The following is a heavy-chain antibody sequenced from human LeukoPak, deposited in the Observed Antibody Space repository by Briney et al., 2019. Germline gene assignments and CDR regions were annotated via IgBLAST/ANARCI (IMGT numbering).Heavy chain of an antibody. CDR1: GFTFISYA. D-gene: IGHD3-22*01. CDR3: AKDRAWVSIVVVITIDAFDI. Sequence: GGSLRLSCAASGFTFISYAMSWVRQAPGKGGEWVSSICCSGGNTYYADSVMGRFTISRHNSKHKLYLQMNSLRAEDTAVYYCAKDRAWVSIVVVITIDAFDIGGQGTRVTVSS. V-gene: IGHV3-23*01. J-gene: IGHJ3*02. CDR2: ICCSGGNT.